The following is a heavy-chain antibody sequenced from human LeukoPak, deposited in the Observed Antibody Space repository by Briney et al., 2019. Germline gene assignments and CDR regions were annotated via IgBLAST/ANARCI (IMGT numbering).Heavy chain of an antibody. CDR1: GGSISSSSYY. Sequence: SETLSLTCTVSGGSISSSSYYWGWIRQPPGKGLEWIGSIYYSGSTYYNPSLKSRVTISVDTSKNQFSLKLSSVTAADTAVYYCARARAHLKYYYDSSGYYYFDYWGQGTLVTVSS. D-gene: IGHD3-22*01. CDR3: ARARAHLKYYYDSSGYYYFDY. V-gene: IGHV4-39*01. CDR2: IYYSGST. J-gene: IGHJ4*02.